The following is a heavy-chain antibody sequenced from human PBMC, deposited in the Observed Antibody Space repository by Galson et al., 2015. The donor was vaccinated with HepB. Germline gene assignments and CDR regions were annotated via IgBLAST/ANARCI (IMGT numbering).Heavy chain of an antibody. V-gene: IGHV3-30*04. CDR2: ISYDGSNK. Sequence: SLRLSCAASGFTFSSYAMHWVRQAPGKGLEWVAAISYDGSNKYYADSVKGRFTISRDNSENTLYLQMNSLRAEDTAVYYCAREPPLKIAAAETQNDYWGQGTLVTVSS. CDR1: GFTFSSYA. D-gene: IGHD6-13*01. CDR3: AREPPLKIAAAETQNDY. J-gene: IGHJ4*02.